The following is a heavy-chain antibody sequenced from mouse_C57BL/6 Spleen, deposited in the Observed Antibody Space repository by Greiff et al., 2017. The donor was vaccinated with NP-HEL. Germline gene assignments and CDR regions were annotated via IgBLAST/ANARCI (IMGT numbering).Heavy chain of an antibody. J-gene: IGHJ4*01. CDR1: GFTFSDYG. CDR2: ISSGSSTI. V-gene: IGHV5-17*01. D-gene: IGHD1-1*01. CDR3: ASITTVAAMDY. Sequence: EVQLVESGGGLVKPGGSLKLSCAASGFTFSDYGMHWVRQAPEKGLEWVAYISSGSSTIYYADTVKGRFTISRDNAKNTLFLQMTSLRSEDTAMYYCASITTVAAMDYWGQGTSVTVSA.